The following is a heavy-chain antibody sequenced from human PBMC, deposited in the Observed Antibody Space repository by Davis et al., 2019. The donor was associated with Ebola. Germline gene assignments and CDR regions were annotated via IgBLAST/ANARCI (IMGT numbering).Heavy chain of an antibody. V-gene: IGHV1-69*13. Sequence: SVKVSCKAVGDTLTSYAMTWVRQAPGQGLEWMGGIIPVFRTASYAQKFQGRVTITADESTRTAYMELNGLRSEDTAVYYCAHLGPQRYCSRGGCHGYLDYWGQGTLVTVSS. CDR3: AHLGPQRYCSRGGCHGYLDY. D-gene: IGHD2-15*01. CDR1: GDTLTSYA. J-gene: IGHJ4*02. CDR2: IIPVFRTA.